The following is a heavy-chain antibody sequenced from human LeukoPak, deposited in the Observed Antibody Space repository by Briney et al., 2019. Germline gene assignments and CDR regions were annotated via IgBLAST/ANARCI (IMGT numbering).Heavy chain of an antibody. CDR2: INPNSGGT. Sequence: ASVKVSCKASGYTFTGYYMHWVRQASGQGLEWMGRINPNSGGTNYAQKFQGRVTMTRDTSISTAYMELSRLRSDDTAVYYCARGGGLRYFDWLPDYWGQGTLVTVSS. CDR3: ARGGGLRYFDWLPDY. D-gene: IGHD3-9*01. V-gene: IGHV1-2*06. J-gene: IGHJ4*02. CDR1: GYTFTGYY.